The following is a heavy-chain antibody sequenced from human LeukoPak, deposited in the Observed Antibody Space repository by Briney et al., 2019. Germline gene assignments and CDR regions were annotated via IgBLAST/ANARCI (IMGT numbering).Heavy chain of an antibody. J-gene: IGHJ1*01. CDR2: INPNSGGT. V-gene: IGHV1-2*02. Sequence: ASVKVSCKASGYTFTEYYMHWVRQAPGQGREWMGWINPNSGGTNFAQKFQGRVTLTRDTSINTAYMELSSLRSDDTAVYYCARAKLDDCGGVCDQYFQHWGQGTLVTVSS. CDR3: ARAKLDDCGGVCDQYFQH. D-gene: IGHD2-21*02. CDR1: GYTFTEYY.